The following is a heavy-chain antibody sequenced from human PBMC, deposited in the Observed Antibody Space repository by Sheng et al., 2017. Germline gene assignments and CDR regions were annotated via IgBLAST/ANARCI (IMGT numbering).Heavy chain of an antibody. D-gene: IGHD2-21*01. V-gene: IGHV3-23*04. Sequence: EVQLVESRGGLVRPGGSLRLSCVASGFTFSTYAMNWVRQAPGKGLEWVSAIGGSDTYTYYSDSVKGRFIISRDNSKNTLYLQMNSLRAEDTAVYYCAKEQSVWWPGLTSQFDHWGLGTLVTVSS. CDR2: IGGSDTYT. CDR3: AKEQSVWWPGLTSQFDH. CDR1: GFTFSTYA. J-gene: IGHJ4*02.